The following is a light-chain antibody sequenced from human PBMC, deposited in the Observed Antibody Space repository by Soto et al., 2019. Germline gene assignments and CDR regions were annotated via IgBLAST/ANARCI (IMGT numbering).Light chain of an antibody. V-gene: IGKV3-20*01. CDR2: GAS. J-gene: IGKJ1*01. Sequence: EIVLTQSPGTLSMSPGERATLSCRASQAVSSSLLAWYQHKPGQAPRLVIYGASSRATGIPDRFSSSGSGTDFTLTISRLEPEDFAVYCCQQGGASVWTFGQGTKVEIK. CDR3: QQGGASVWT. CDR1: QAVSSSL.